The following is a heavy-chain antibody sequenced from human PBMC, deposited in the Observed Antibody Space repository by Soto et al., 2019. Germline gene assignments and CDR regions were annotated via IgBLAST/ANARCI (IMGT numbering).Heavy chain of an antibody. J-gene: IGHJ4*02. V-gene: IGHV1-18*04. D-gene: IGHD3-22*01. CDR1: GYTFNSHG. CDR2: INSYNGHP. CDR3: ARGRSHYDSSEDLDY. Sequence: QVQLVQSGTEVKKPEASVKVSCKAFGYTFNSHGISWVRPAPGQGLVWMGWINSYNGHPNYAQTLQGRVTMTTDTTASTAYLELRSRRSDDTAVDYCARGRSHYDSSEDLDYWGQGTLCTFSA.